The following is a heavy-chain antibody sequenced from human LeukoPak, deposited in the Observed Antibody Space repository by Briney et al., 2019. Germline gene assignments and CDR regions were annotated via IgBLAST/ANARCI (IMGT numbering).Heavy chain of an antibody. J-gene: IGHJ4*02. CDR2: ISWNSGSL. CDR1: GFTFGDFA. V-gene: IGHV3-9*01. CDR3: AKGPGVLMGFDY. D-gene: IGHD2-8*01. Sequence: PGGSLRLSCAASGFTFGDFAMHWVRQAPGKGLEWVSGISWNSGSLVYADSVKGRFTISGDNAKNSLYLQMNSLRAEDTAFYYCAKGPGVLMGFDYWGQGTLVTVSS.